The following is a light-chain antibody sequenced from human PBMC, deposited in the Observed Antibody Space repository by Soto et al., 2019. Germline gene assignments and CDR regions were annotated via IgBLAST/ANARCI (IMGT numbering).Light chain of an antibody. CDR2: EVS. J-gene: IGLJ1*01. CDR1: SSDVGGYNY. Sequence: QSVLTQPPSASGSPGQSVTISCTGTSSDVGGYNYVSWYQQHPGKAPKLMIYEVSKRPSGVPDRFSGSKSGNTASLTVSGXQAEDEADYYCSSYAGSNNVFGTGTKV. V-gene: IGLV2-8*01. CDR3: SSYAGSNNV.